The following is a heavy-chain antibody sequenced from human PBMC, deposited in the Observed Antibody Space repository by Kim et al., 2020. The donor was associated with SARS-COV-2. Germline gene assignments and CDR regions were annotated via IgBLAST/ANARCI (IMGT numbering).Heavy chain of an antibody. J-gene: IGHJ6*02. CDR1: GFTFDDYA. V-gene: IGHV3-9*01. D-gene: IGHD6-19*01. Sequence: GGSLRLSCAASGFTFDDYAMHWVRQAPGKGLEWVSGISWNSGSIGYADSVKGRFTISRDNAKNSLYLQMNSLRAEDTALYYCAKGSGQWLVFYYGMDVWGQGTTVTVSS. CDR2: ISWNSGSI. CDR3: AKGSGQWLVFYYGMDV.